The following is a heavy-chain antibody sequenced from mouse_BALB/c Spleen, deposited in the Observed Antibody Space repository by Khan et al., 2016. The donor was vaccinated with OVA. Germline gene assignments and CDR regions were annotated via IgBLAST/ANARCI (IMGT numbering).Heavy chain of an antibody. CDR1: DYSITSGYF. D-gene: IGHD3-1*01. Sequence: EVQLQESGPGLVKPSQSLSLTCSVTDYSITSGYFWNWIRQFPGNKLEWMGYIRYDGNSNYYPSLKNRISISRDTSKNQFFLKLNSVTPEDTATYYCARGGSSGPAWFTNWGQGTLVTVSA. V-gene: IGHV3-6*02. J-gene: IGHJ3*01. CDR3: ARGGSSGPAWFTN. CDR2: IRYDGNS.